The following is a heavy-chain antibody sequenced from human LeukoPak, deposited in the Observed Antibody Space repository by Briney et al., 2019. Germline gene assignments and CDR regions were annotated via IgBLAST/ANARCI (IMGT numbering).Heavy chain of an antibody. CDR3: ARDRDYYDSSGFFGWFDP. V-gene: IGHV1-2*02. D-gene: IGHD3-22*01. Sequence: ASVTVTCKASGYTFTGYYMHWVRQAPGQGLEWMGWINPNSGGTNYAQKFQGRVTMTRDTSISTAYMELSRLRSDDTAVYYCARDRDYYDSSGFFGWFDPWGQGTPVTVSS. J-gene: IGHJ5*02. CDR2: INPNSGGT. CDR1: GYTFTGYY.